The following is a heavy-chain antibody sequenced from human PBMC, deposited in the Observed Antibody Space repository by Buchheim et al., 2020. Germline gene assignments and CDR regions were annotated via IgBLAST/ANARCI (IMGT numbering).Heavy chain of an antibody. V-gene: IGHV3-48*01. CDR1: GLTFSTYS. J-gene: IGHJ6*02. CDR2: ISGSTTTI. D-gene: IGHD1/OR15-1a*01. Sequence: EVQLVESGGGLVQPGGSLRLSRAASGLTFSTYSMNWVRQAPGKGLEWVSYISGSTTTIYYADSVRGRFTISRDNAKTSLYLQMNSLRAEDTAVYYCARDRTSMDVWGRGTT. CDR3: ARDRTSMDV.